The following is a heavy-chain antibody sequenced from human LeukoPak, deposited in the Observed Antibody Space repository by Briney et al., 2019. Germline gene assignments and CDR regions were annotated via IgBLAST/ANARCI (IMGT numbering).Heavy chain of an antibody. J-gene: IGHJ4*02. D-gene: IGHD5-24*01. CDR3: ARPRSRDGYNLGFYH. CDR2: ISSSSSYI. CDR1: GFTFSSYS. V-gene: IGHV3-21*01. Sequence: GGSLRLSCAASGFTFSSYSMNWVRQAPGKGLEWVSSISSSSSYIYYADSVKGRFTISRDNAKNSLYLQMNSLRAEDTAVYYCARPRSRDGYNLGFYHWGQGTLVTVSS.